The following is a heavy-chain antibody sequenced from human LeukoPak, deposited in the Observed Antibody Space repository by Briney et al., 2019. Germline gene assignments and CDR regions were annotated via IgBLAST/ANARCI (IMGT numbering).Heavy chain of an antibody. D-gene: IGHD2-15*01. V-gene: IGHV3-11*01. J-gene: IGHJ6*03. Sequence: GGSLRLSCAASGFTFSDYYMSWIRQAPGKGLEWVSYISSSGSTIYYADSVKGRFTISRDNAKNSLYLQMNSLRAEDTAVYYCAREGMVAATIDYYYYMDVWGKGTTVTISS. CDR2: ISSSGSTI. CDR3: AREGMVAATIDYYYYMDV. CDR1: GFTFSDYY.